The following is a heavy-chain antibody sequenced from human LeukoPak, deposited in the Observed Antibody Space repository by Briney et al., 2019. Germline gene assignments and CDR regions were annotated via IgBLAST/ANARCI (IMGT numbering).Heavy chain of an antibody. CDR1: GFIFSTYW. CDR2: IKRDGSST. J-gene: IGHJ4*02. CDR3: ARSLYGDFY. V-gene: IGHV3-74*01. Sequence: GGSLRLSCAASGFIFSTYWMHWVRQTPGKGLVWVSRIKRDGSSTNYADSVKGRFTISRDNAKNTLYLQMDSLRADDTAVYYCARSLYGDFYWGQGTLVTVSS. D-gene: IGHD4-17*01.